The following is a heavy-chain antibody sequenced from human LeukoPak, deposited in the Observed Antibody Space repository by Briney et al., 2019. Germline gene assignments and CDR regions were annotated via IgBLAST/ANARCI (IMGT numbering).Heavy chain of an antibody. CDR1: GGSISSYY. CDR2: IYYSGST. J-gene: IGHJ4*02. D-gene: IGHD3-3*01. Sequence: SETLSLTCTVSGGSISSYYWSWIRQPPGKGLEGIGYIYYSGSTNYNPSLKSRVTISVDTSKNQFSLKLSSVTAADTAVYYCARRADFWSGYSEWGQGTLVTVSS. CDR3: ARRADFWSGYSE. V-gene: IGHV4-59*01.